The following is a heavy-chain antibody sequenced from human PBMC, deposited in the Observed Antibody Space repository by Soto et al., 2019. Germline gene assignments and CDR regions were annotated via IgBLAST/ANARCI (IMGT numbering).Heavy chain of an antibody. Sequence: PGESLKISCKGSGYSFTSYWIGWVRQMPGKGLEWMGIIYPGDSDTRYSPSFQGQVTISADKSISTAYLQWSSLKASDTAMYYCARRYSSNLGYYYGMDVWGQGTTVTVSS. CDR3: ARRYSSNLGYYYGMDV. V-gene: IGHV5-51*01. J-gene: IGHJ6*02. CDR1: GYSFTSYW. CDR2: IYPGDSDT. D-gene: IGHD6-13*01.